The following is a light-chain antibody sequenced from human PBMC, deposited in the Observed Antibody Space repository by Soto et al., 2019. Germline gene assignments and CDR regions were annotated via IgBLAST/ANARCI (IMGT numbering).Light chain of an antibody. CDR2: LNSDGSH. CDR3: QNWGTGMGV. Sequence: QSVLTQSPSASASLGASVKLTCTLSSGHSSYAIAWHQQQPEKGPRYLMKLNSDGSHSKGDGIPDRFSGSSSGAERYLTTSSLQSEDEADYYCQNWGTGMGVFGGGTKLTVL. J-gene: IGLJ2*01. CDR1: SGHSSYA. V-gene: IGLV4-69*01.